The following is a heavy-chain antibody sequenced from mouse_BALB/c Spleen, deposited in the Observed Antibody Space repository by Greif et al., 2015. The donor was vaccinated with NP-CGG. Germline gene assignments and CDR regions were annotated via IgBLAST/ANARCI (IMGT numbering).Heavy chain of an antibody. CDR1: GYTFTSYW. Sequence: QVQLQQSGAELAKPGASVKMSCKASGYTFTSYWMHWVKQRPGQGLEWIGYINPSTGYTEYNQKFKDKATLTADKSSSTAYMQLSSLTSEDSAVYYCASSYYYCSSYYAMDYWGQGTSVTVSS. CDR2: INPSTGYT. D-gene: IGHD1-1*01. CDR3: ASSYYYCSSYYAMDY. V-gene: IGHV1-7*01. J-gene: IGHJ4*01.